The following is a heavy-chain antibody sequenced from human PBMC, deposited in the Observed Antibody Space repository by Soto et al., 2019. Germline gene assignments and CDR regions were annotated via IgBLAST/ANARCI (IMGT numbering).Heavy chain of an antibody. CDR3: VRGGGGGLFDP. V-gene: IGHV3-11*06. CDR2: ISPGSRYP. J-gene: IGHJ5*02. CDR1: GFTFISSY. Sequence: GGSLRLSCAASGFTFISSYMSWIRQAPGKGLEWLSYISPGSRYPAYADSVKGRFTISRDNAKRSLYLQMMSLTAEDTAIYYCVRGGGGGLFDPWGQGTMVTVSS. D-gene: IGHD2-15*01.